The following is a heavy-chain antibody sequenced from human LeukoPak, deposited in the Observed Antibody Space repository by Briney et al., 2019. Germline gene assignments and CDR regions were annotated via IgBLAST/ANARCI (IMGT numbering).Heavy chain of an antibody. CDR1: GFTATSSH. CDR3: AKASQWLAFDC. J-gene: IGHJ4*02. CDR2: IYNDDNT. V-gene: IGHV3-66*01. Sequence: PGGSLRLSCAASGFTATSSHMSWVRQAPGKGLEWISVIYNDDNTNYADSVKGRFIISRDNSKNTLYLQMNSLRAEDTAVYFCAKASQWLAFDCWGQGTLVTVSS. D-gene: IGHD6-19*01.